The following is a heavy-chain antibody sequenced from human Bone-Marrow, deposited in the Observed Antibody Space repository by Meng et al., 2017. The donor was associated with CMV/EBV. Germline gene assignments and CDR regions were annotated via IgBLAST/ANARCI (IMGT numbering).Heavy chain of an antibody. V-gene: IGHV4-39*07. Sequence: ESLKISCTVSGGSISSSSYYWGWIRQPPGKGLEWIGSIYYSGSTYYNPSLKSRVTISVDTSKNQFSLKLSSVTAADTAVYYCARDQGYYYYYGMDVWGQGTTVTVSS. CDR1: GGSISSSSYY. CDR2: IYYSGST. CDR3: ARDQGYYYYYGMDV. J-gene: IGHJ6*02.